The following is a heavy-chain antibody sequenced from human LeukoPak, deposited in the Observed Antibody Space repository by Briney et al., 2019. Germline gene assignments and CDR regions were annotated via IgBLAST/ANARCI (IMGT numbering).Heavy chain of an antibody. V-gene: IGHV4-30-4*01. D-gene: IGHD3-22*01. Sequence: PSETLSLTCTVSGGSISSANYYWSWIRQPPGKGLKWIGYIYYSGSTYYNPSLKSRVTISVDTSKNQFSLKLSSVTAADTAVYYCTRSSGYSFDDWGQGTLVTVSS. CDR3: TRSSGYSFDD. CDR1: GGSISSANYY. CDR2: IYYSGST. J-gene: IGHJ4*02.